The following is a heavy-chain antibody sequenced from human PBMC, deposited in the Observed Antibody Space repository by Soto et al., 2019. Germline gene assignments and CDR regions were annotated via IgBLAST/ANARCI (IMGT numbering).Heavy chain of an antibody. V-gene: IGHV3-23*01. J-gene: IGHJ4*02. CDR3: AKDPSTGSADF. CDR1: SXGFCDLG. CDR2: IHREGTNT. D-gene: IGHD3-10*01. Sequence: GSLRIFCAASSXGFCDLGMTWVRQAPGKGLELVSTIHREGTNTHYADSVKGRFTISRDNSKDTLYLEMNRLRAEDTAIYFCAKDPSTGSADFWGQGTLGTVS.